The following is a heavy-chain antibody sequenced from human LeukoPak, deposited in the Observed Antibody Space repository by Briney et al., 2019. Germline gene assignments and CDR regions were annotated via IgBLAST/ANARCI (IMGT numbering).Heavy chain of an antibody. Sequence: SETLSLTCTLPYGSISGYFWGWVRQTAGKGLEWIGRIDTSGGTSYNAALKSGVTMSVTTSKTQVSLKLTSVTPADPALYFCARDRRSATVNSYHYYYLDVWGKGTTVTVSS. CDR1: YGSISGYF. J-gene: IGHJ6*03. D-gene: IGHD4-11*01. CDR3: ARDRRSATVNSYHYYYLDV. V-gene: IGHV4-4*07. CDR2: IDTSGGT.